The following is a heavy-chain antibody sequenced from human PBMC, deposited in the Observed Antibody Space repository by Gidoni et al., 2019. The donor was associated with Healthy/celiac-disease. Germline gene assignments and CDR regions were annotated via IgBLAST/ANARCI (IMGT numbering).Heavy chain of an antibody. CDR3: ARGRIWFGETLHNWFDP. D-gene: IGHD3-10*01. J-gene: IGHJ5*02. CDR2: INPNSGGT. CDR1: GYTFTGYY. Sequence: QVQLVQSGAEVKKPGASVKVSCKASGYTFTGYYMHWVRQAPGQGLEWMGWINPNSGGTNYAQKFQGRVTMTRDTSISTAYMELSRLRSDDTAVYYCARGRIWFGETLHNWFDPWGQGTLVTVSS. V-gene: IGHV1-2*02.